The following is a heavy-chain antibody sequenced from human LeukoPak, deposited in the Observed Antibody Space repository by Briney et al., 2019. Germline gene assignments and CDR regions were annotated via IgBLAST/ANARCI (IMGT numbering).Heavy chain of an antibody. V-gene: IGHV3-30-3*01. J-gene: IGHJ4*02. CDR2: FSYDGSTK. CDR1: GFTFSTYA. CDR3: ARAKEGFSGFDYLFDY. D-gene: IGHD5-12*01. Sequence: GGSLRLSCAASGFTFSTYAMHWVRQAPGKGLEWVALFSYDGSTKYYADSVKGRFTISRDNSKKSLYLQMNSLRAEDTAVYYCARAKEGFSGFDYLFDYWGQGTLVTVSS.